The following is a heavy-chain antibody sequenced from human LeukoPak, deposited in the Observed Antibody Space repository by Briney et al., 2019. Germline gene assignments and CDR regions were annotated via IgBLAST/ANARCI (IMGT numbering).Heavy chain of an antibody. CDR2: IYYSGST. CDR1: GGSISSGGYY. CDR3: ARDGDSYTLDY. Sequence: SGTLSLTCTVSGGSISSGGYYWSWIRQHPGKGLEWIGYIYYSGSTYYNPSLKSRVTISVDTSKNQFSLKLSSVTAADTAVYYCARDGDSYTLDYWGQGTLVTVSS. D-gene: IGHD5-18*01. J-gene: IGHJ4*02. V-gene: IGHV4-31*03.